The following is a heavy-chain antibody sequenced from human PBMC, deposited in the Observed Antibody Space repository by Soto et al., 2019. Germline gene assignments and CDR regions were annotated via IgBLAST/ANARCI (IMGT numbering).Heavy chain of an antibody. Sequence: GGSVRLSCAASGFTFSIYAMGWVLQGPGKGLEWVAVVSIGGSTHYADSVRGRFTISRDNSKNTLSLQMNSLTAEDTAVYFCAKRRGAGGHFDYWGQGALVTVSS. CDR3: AKRRGAGGHFDY. J-gene: IGHJ4*02. CDR2: VSIGGST. CDR1: GFTFSIYA. V-gene: IGHV3-23*01. D-gene: IGHD2-15*01.